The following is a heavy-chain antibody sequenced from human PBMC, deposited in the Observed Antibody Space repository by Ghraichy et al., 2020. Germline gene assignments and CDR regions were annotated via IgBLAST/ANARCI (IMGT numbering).Heavy chain of an antibody. CDR1: GFTFSSYG. D-gene: IGHD6-6*01. CDR2: ISYDGSNK. V-gene: IGHV3-30*18. J-gene: IGHJ6*02. Sequence: GSLRLSCAASGFTFSSYGMHWVRQAPGKGLEWVAVISYDGSNKYYADSVKGRFTISRDNSKNTLYLQMNSLRVEDTAVYYCAKALIAARPSINYYYYYYGMDVWGQGTTVTVSS. CDR3: AKALIAARPSINYYYYYYGMDV.